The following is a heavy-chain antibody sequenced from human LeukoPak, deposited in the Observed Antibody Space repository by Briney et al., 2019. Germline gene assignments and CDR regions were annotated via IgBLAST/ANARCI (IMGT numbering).Heavy chain of an antibody. Sequence: GGSLRLSCEASGFTFGSHAMYWVRQAPGKGLQCVAGIFGSGGSPHYADPVKGRFTISRDNSRNTVYLQINSLRAEDTAVYYCGKTTVGYSSGQKPAWPVDYWGQGTLVTVSS. CDR3: GKTTVGYSSGQKPAWPVDY. V-gene: IGHV3-23*01. D-gene: IGHD5-18*01. CDR2: IFGSGGSP. CDR1: GFTFGSHA. J-gene: IGHJ4*02.